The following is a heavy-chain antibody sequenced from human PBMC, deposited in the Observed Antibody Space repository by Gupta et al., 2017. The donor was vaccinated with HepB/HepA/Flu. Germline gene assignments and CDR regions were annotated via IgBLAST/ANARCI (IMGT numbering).Heavy chain of an antibody. J-gene: IGHJ3*02. Sequence: QVQLVASGGGVVQPGRSLRLSCAASGFTFSSYAMHWVRQAPGKGLEWVAVISYDGRNKYDADAVKGRFTISRDNAKNTMYLQMKRMRAEDTAVYYYAKDKTWIWGAFDIGGQGTMVTVSS. CDR3: AKDKTWIWGAFDI. CDR1: GFTFSSYA. V-gene: IGHV3-30*04. D-gene: IGHD5-12*01. CDR2: ISYDGRNK.